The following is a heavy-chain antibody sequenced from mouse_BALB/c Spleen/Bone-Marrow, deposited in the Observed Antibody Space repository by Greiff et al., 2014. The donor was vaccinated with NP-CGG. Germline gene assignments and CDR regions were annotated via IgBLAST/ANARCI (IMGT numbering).Heavy chain of an antibody. CDR1: GYSFTGYT. V-gene: IGHV1-18*01. D-gene: IGHD1-1*01. CDR2: INPYNGGT. J-gene: IGHJ3*01. Sequence: VQLQQSGPELVKPGASMKISCKASGYSFTGYTMNWVKQSHGKSLEWIGLINPYNGGTSYNQKFKGKATLTVDKLSSTAYMELLSLTSEDSAVYYCARDYYGSSYGFAYWGQGTLVTVSA. CDR3: ARDYYGSSYGFAY.